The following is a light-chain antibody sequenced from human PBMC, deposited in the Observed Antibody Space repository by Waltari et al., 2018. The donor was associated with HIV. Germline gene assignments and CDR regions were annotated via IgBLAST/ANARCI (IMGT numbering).Light chain of an antibody. CDR3: QKYNSAPRIT. V-gene: IGKV1-27*01. Sequence: DIQMTQSPSSLSASVGHRVTITCRASQGISNYLAWYQQKPGKVPKLLIYAASTLQSGVPSRFSGSGSGTDFTLTISSLQPEDVATYYCQKYNSAPRITFGQGTRLEIK. J-gene: IGKJ5*01. CDR2: AAS. CDR1: QGISNY.